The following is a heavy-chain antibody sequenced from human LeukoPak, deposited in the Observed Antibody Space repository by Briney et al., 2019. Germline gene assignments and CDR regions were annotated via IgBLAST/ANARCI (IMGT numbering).Heavy chain of an antibody. CDR2: IRYDGTNK. J-gene: IGHJ6*03. D-gene: IGHD4-17*01. Sequence: GGSLRLSCAASGFTFSTYGIHWVRQAPGKGLEWVAFIRYDGTNKWYADSVKGRFTISRDNSKNMLYLQMNSLRAEDTAVYHCAKDRDYGDYPSAYYYYMDVWGKGTAVTVSS. CDR3: AKDRDYGDYPSAYYYYMDV. CDR1: GFTFSTYG. V-gene: IGHV3-30*02.